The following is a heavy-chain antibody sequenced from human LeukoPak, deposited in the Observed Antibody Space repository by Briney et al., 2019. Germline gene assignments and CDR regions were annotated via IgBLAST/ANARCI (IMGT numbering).Heavy chain of an antibody. J-gene: IGHJ4*02. CDR3: ARGLITMIVVVIDY. CDR1: GFTVSSNY. Sequence: GGSLRLSCAASGFTVSSNYMSWVRQAPGKGLEGVTVIYSGGSTYYADSVKGRFTISRDNSKNTLYLQMNSLRAEDTAVYYCARGLITMIVVVIDYWGQGTLVTVSS. CDR2: IYSGGST. D-gene: IGHD3-22*01. V-gene: IGHV3-53*01.